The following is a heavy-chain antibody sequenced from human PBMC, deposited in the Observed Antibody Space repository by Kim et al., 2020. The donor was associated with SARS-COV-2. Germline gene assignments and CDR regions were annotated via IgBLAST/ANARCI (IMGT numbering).Heavy chain of an antibody. V-gene: IGHV4-59*01. D-gene: IGHD3-10*01. Sequence: SETLSLTCTVSGGSISSYYWSWIRQPPGKGLEWIGYIYYSGSTNYNPSLKSRVTISVDTSKNQFSLKLSSVTAADTAVYYCARVVRGVRGVIWWFDPWGQGTLVTVSS. CDR1: GGSISSYY. J-gene: IGHJ5*02. CDR3: ARVVRGVRGVIWWFDP. CDR2: IYYSGST.